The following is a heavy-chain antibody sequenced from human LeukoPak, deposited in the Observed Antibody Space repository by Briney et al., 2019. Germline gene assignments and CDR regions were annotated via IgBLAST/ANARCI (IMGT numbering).Heavy chain of an antibody. CDR1: GGSISETNHH. V-gene: IGHV4-39*01. J-gene: IGHJ6*03. D-gene: IGHD3-3*01. CDR3: ARISYDFWSSYDPHYYHIDV. CDR2: ILRGTTYYSGNT. Sequence: PSETLSLTCTVSGGSISETNHHWGWIRQPPGKGLEWVGSILRGTTYYSGNTLYNPSLKSRVTMSVDTSKNQFSLKLSSVTAADRAIYYCARISYDFWSSYDPHYYHIDVWGKGTTVTVSS.